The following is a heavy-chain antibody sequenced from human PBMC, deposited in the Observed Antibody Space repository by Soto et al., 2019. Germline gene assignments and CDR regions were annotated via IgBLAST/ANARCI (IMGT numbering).Heavy chain of an antibody. CDR3: AISRYSYGMKTDY. V-gene: IGHV4-4*02. D-gene: IGHD5-18*01. CDR1: GGSISSSNW. Sequence: QVQLQESGPGLVKPSGTLSLTCAVSGGSISSSNWWSWVRQPRGKGLEWIVEIYHSGSTNYNPPLKSRAPLPVDKSNKQFSLKLSSVPATDTAVYYCAISRYSYGMKTDYWGQGTLVTVSS. CDR2: IYHSGST. J-gene: IGHJ4*02.